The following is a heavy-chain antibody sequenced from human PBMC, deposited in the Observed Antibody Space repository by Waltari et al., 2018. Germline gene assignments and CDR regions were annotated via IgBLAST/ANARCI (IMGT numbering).Heavy chain of an antibody. CDR3: ARAGATAMVLRGAFDI. CDR2: ISAYNGNT. V-gene: IGHV1-18*01. Sequence: QVQLVQSGAEVKKPGASVKVSGKASGYTFTRHGLSWVRQDPVQGLEWMGWISAYNGNTNYAQKLQGRVTMTTDTSTSTAYMELRSLRSDDTAVYYCARAGATAMVLRGAFDIWGQGTMVTVSS. D-gene: IGHD5-18*01. CDR1: GYTFTRHG. J-gene: IGHJ3*02.